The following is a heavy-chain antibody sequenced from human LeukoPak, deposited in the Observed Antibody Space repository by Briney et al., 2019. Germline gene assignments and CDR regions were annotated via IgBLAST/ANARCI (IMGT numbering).Heavy chain of an antibody. CDR1: GYSFTSYW. J-gene: IGHJ3*02. D-gene: IGHD2/OR15-2a*01. CDR3: ARHMTFYRGTSDAFDI. V-gene: IGHV5-51*01. Sequence: GESLKISCKGSGYSFTSYWIGWVRQMPGKGLEWVGIIYPGDSDTRYSPSFQGQVTISADKSISTACLQWSSLKASDTAMYYCARHMTFYRGTSDAFDIWGQGTMVTVSS. CDR2: IYPGDSDT.